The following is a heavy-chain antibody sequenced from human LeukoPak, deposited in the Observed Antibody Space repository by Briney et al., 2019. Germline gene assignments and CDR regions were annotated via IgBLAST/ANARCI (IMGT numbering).Heavy chain of an antibody. D-gene: IGHD5-24*01. J-gene: IGHJ4*02. V-gene: IGHV3-21*01. CDR2: ISSSSSYI. Sequence: PGGSLRLSCAASGFTFSAYTMNWVRQAPGKGLEWVSCISSSSSYIYYADSLKGRFTISRDNAKNSLYLQMNSLRAEDTAVYFCARDSGTDGYNPLDYWGQGTLVTVSS. CDR3: ARDSGTDGYNPLDY. CDR1: GFTFSAYT.